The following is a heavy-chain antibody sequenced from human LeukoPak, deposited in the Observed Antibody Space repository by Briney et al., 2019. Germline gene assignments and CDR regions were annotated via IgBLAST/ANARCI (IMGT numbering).Heavy chain of an antibody. CDR2: IQSNGSNK. Sequence: GRSLRLSCAASGFTFSSYAMHWVRQAPGKGLEWVAVIQSNGSNKYYADSVKGLFTISRDNSKNTLYLQMTSLRAEDTAVYYCARAYCGGDCYSPYYGMDVWGQGTTVTGSS. D-gene: IGHD2-21*02. CDR1: GFTFSSYA. V-gene: IGHV3-30-3*01. CDR3: ARAYCGGDCYSPYYGMDV. J-gene: IGHJ6*02.